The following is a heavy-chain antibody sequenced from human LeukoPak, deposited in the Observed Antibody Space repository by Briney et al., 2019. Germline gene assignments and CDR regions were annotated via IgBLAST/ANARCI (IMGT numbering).Heavy chain of an antibody. J-gene: IGHJ3*02. D-gene: IGHD3-16*01. V-gene: IGHV3-21*01. CDR2: ITGGGTFT. Sequence: GGSLRLSXEASGFSFSQHSMGWVRLAPGKGLEWVSSITGGGTFTFYADSVMGRFTVSRDNANNLLFLQLHSLRADDTAIYYCVTGDNPDYTWENHRLDAFDIWGQGTMVTVSS. CDR1: GFSFSQHS. CDR3: VTGDNPDYTWENHRLDAFDI.